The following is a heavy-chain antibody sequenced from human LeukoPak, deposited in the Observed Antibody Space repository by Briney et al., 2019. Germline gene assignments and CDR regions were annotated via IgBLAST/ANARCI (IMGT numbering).Heavy chain of an antibody. D-gene: IGHD3-10*01. CDR1: GGSISSYY. CDR2: IYYSGST. Sequence: SETLSLTCTVSGGSISSYYWSWIRQPPGKGLEWIGYIYYSGSTSYNPSLKSRVTISVDTSKNQFSLKLSSVTAADTAVYYCARNANLLWFGESDAFDIWGQGTMVTVSS. J-gene: IGHJ3*02. CDR3: ARNANLLWFGESDAFDI. V-gene: IGHV4-59*08.